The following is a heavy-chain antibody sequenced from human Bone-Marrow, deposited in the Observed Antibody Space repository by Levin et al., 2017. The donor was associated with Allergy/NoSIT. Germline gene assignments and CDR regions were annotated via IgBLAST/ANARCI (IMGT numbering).Heavy chain of an antibody. J-gene: IGHJ4*02. CDR1: GFTFSSSG. Sequence: LSLTCAASGFTFSSSGMHWVRQAPGKGLEWVAVIWYDGSNKYYADSVKGRFTISRDNSKNTLYLQMNSLRAEDTAVYYCARDPEGGYFDYWGQGTLVTVSS. CDR3: ARDPEGGYFDY. D-gene: IGHD3-16*01. CDR2: IWYDGSNK. V-gene: IGHV3-33*01.